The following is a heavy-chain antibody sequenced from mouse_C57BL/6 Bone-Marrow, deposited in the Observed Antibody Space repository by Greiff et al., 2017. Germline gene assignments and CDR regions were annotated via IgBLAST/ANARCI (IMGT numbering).Heavy chain of an antibody. V-gene: IGHV1-15*01. J-gene: IGHJ2*01. CDR2: IDPETGGT. D-gene: IGHD1-1*01. Sequence: QVQLKESGAELVRPGASVTLSCKASGYTFTDYEMHWVKQTPVHGLEWIGAIDPETGGTAYNQKFKGKAILTADKSSSTAYMELRSLTSEDSAVYYCTWLLLRSVPVAGYFDYWGQGTTLTVSS. CDR3: TWLLLRSVPVAGYFDY. CDR1: GYTFTDYE.